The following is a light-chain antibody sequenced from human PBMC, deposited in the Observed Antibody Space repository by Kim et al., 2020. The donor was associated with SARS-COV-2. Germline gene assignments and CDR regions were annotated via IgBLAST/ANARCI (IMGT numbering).Light chain of an antibody. V-gene: IGKV3-15*01. CDR3: QQYSDSPT. CDR2: GAS. J-gene: IGKJ1*01. Sequence: EIVMTQSPATLSVSPGERATLSCRAGQSINYNVAWYQQKPGQAPRLLIYGASNRATGVPARFSGSGSGTDFTLTISSLQSEDFAIYYCQQYSDSPTFGQGTKVEIK. CDR1: QSINYN.